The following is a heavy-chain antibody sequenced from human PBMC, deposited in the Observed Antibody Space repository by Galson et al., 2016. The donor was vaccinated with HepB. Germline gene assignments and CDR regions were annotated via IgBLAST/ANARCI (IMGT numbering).Heavy chain of an antibody. D-gene: IGHD2/OR15-2a*01. CDR2: IKQDGSEK. Sequence: SLRLSCAASGFSLSSYWMSWVRQAPGRGLEWVANIKQDGSEKYYVDSVKGRFTISRDDAKNSVYLQMNSLRAEGTALYYCARGGRILWDGMDVWGQGTTVTVSS. V-gene: IGHV3-7*01. CDR3: ARGGRILWDGMDV. J-gene: IGHJ6*02. CDR1: GFSLSSYW.